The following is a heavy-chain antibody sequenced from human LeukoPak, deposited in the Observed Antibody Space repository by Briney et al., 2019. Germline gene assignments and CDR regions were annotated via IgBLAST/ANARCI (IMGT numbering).Heavy chain of an antibody. CDR1: GGSFSGYY. V-gene: IGHV4-34*01. D-gene: IGHD2-15*01. CDR3: TRQTRCSGGGCYPHPFDY. Sequence: SETLSLTCAVYGGSFSGYYWSWIRQPPGKGLEWIGEINHSGSTNYNPSLKSRVTISVDTSKNQFSLKLISVTAADTAVYYCTRQTRCSGGGCYPHPFDYWGQGTLVTVSS. CDR2: INHSGST. J-gene: IGHJ4*02.